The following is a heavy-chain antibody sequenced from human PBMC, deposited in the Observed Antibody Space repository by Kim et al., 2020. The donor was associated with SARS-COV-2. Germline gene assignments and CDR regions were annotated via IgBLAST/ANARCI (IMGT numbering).Heavy chain of an antibody. J-gene: IGHJ4*02. CDR2: ISYDGSNK. V-gene: IGHV3-30*04. CDR3: ASYSSGWFPFDY. CDR1: GFTFSSYA. Sequence: GGSLRLSCAASGFTFSSYAMHWVRQAPGKGLEWVAVISYDGSNKYYADSVKGRFTISRDNSKNTLYLQMNSLRAEDTAVYYCASYSSGWFPFDYCGQRTLVTVSP. D-gene: IGHD6-19*01.